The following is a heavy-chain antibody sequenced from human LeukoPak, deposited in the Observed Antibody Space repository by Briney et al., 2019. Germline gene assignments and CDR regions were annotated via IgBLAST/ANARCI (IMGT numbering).Heavy chain of an antibody. CDR1: GFTFDDYA. D-gene: IGHD3-10*01. J-gene: IGHJ4*02. V-gene: IGHV3-23*01. CDR2: ISSSGTIT. CDR3: AKALWFGELLSHRPSLIDY. Sequence: GGSLRLSCAASGFTFDDYAMNWVRQAPGKGLEWVSAISSSGTITFYADSVKGRFTISRDNSKNTLYLQMNSLRAEDTAVYYCAKALWFGELLSHRPSLIDYWGQGTLVTVSS.